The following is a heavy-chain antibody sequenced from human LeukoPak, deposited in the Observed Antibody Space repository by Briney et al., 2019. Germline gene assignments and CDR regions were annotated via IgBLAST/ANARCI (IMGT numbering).Heavy chain of an antibody. CDR3: VRSLDY. CDR2: IYENGGTT. CDR1: GLTFRSHA. V-gene: IGHV3-23*01. Sequence: PGGSLRLSCVGSGLTFRSHAMSWVRQAPEKGLEFVSGIYENGGTTYYADSVKGRFTISRDNSKNTVYLQMNRLRVEDTALYYCVRSLDYWGQGTLVTVSS. J-gene: IGHJ4*02.